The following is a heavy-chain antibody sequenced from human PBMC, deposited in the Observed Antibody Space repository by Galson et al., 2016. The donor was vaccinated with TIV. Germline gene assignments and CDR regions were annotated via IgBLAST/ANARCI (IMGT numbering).Heavy chain of an antibody. CDR1: GFTFSNYG. CDR2: ISYDGSNK. CDR3: AKSDRAALRTTSYYMDD. D-gene: IGHD4-17*01. J-gene: IGHJ6*03. Sequence: SLRLSCAASGFTFSNYGMHWVRQAPGKGLEWVAVISYDGSNKYYADSVKGRFTISRDNSKNALYLQINSLRAEDPAVYYCAKSDRAALRTTSYYMDDWGKGTTVTVSS. V-gene: IGHV3-30*18.